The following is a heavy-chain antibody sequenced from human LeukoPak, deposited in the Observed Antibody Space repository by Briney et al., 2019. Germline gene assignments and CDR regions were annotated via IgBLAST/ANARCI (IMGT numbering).Heavy chain of an antibody. Sequence: SETLSLTCTVSGGSISSYYWSWIRQPPGKGLEWIGYIYYSGGTNYNPSLKSRVTISVDTSKNQFSLKLSSVTAADTAVYYCARDDQTTSAFDYWGQGTLVTVSS. J-gene: IGHJ4*02. CDR3: ARDDQTTSAFDY. CDR2: IYYSGGT. CDR1: GGSISSYY. D-gene: IGHD1-7*01. V-gene: IGHV4-59*01.